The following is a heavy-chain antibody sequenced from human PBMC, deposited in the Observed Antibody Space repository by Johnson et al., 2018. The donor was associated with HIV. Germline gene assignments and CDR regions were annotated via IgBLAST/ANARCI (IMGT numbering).Heavy chain of an antibody. Sequence: VQLVESGGGLVQPGGSLRLSCAASGFTFSSYDMHWVRQATGKGLEWVSAIGTAGDTYYPGSVKGRFTISRENAKKSLYLQMNSLRDEDTALYYCARGRPWGWELRRDAFDIWGQGTMVAVSA. J-gene: IGHJ3*02. CDR3: ARGRPWGWELRRDAFDI. V-gene: IGHV3-13*01. CDR1: GFTFSSYD. D-gene: IGHD3-16*01. CDR2: IGTAGDT.